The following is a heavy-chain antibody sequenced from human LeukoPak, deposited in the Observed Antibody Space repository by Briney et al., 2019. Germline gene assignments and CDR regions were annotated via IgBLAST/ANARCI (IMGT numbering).Heavy chain of an antibody. D-gene: IGHD3-10*01. J-gene: IGHJ6*03. CDR1: GFTFDDYA. Sequence: GGSLRLPCAASGFTFDDYAMHWVRQAPGKGLEWVSLISWDGGSTYYADSVKGRFTISRDNSKNSLYLQMNSLRAEDTALYYCAKVYDRLTMVRPYYMDVWGKGTTVTVSS. CDR2: ISWDGGST. V-gene: IGHV3-43D*03. CDR3: AKVYDRLTMVRPYYMDV.